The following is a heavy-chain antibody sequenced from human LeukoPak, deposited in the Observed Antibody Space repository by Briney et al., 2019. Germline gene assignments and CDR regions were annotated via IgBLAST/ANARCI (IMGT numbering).Heavy chain of an antibody. J-gene: IGHJ6*03. D-gene: IGHD3-9*01. Sequence: SVKVSCKASGGTFSSYTISWVRQAPGQGLEWMGRIIPILGIANYAQKFQSRVTITADKSTSTAYMELSSLRSEDTAVYYCARERGLRYFDWPDYYYYYMDVWGKGTTVTVSS. CDR2: IIPILGIA. V-gene: IGHV1-69*04. CDR1: GGTFSSYT. CDR3: ARERGLRYFDWPDYYYYYMDV.